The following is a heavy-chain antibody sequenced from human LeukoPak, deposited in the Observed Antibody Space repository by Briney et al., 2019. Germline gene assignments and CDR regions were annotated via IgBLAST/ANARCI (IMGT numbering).Heavy chain of an antibody. D-gene: IGHD1-1*01. CDR3: ARHSTASGYLNYFDY. V-gene: IGHV4-59*08. CDR1: GGSISSYY. J-gene: IGHJ4*02. CDR2: IYYSGST. Sequence: NASETLSLTCTVSGGSISSYYWSWIRQPPGKGLEGIGYIYYSGSTNYNPSLKSRVTISVDTSKNQFSLKLSSVTAADTAVYYCARHSTASGYLNYFDYWGQGTLVTVSS.